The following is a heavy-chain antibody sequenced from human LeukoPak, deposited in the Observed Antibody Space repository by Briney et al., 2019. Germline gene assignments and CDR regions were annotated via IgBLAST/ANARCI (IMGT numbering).Heavy chain of an antibody. V-gene: IGHV4-39*07. CDR1: GGSISSNSHY. CDR3: ARGPNYYDSSGF. J-gene: IGHJ4*02. CDR2: INHGGST. D-gene: IGHD3-22*01. Sequence: PSETLSLTCTVSGGSISSNSHYWSWIRQPPGKGLEWIGKINHGGSTNYNPSLKSRVTISVDTSKNQFSLKLSSVTAADTAVYYCARGPNYYDSSGFWGQGTLVTVSS.